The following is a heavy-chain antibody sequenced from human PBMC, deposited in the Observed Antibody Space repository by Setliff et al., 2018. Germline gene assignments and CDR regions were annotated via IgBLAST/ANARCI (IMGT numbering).Heavy chain of an antibody. J-gene: IGHJ4*02. CDR2: IKQDGSNT. CDR1: GFTFSKAW. D-gene: IGHD3-3*01. V-gene: IGHV3-7*03. CDR3: AREIWDFYDDSWSGSSDY. Sequence: PGGSLRLSCAVSGFTFSKAWMHWVRQAPGKGLEWVADIKQDGSNTYYGDSVKGRFTISRDNAKNSLFLQMNSLRGEDTAMYYCAREIWDFYDDSWSGSSDYWGQGTLVTV.